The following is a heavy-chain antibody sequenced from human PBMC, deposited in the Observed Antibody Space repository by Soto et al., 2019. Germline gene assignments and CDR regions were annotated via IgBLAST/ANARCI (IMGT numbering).Heavy chain of an antibody. CDR3: ARESNYDFWSGYGPPGINNWFDP. V-gene: IGHV1-2*02. J-gene: IGHJ5*02. Sequence: ASVKVSCKASGYTFTGYYMHWVRQAPGQGLEWMGWINPNSGGTNYAQKFQGRVTMTRDTSISTAYMELSSLRSEDTAVYYCARESNYDFWSGYGPPGINNWFDPWGQGTLVTVPS. D-gene: IGHD3-3*01. CDR1: GYTFTGYY. CDR2: INPNSGGT.